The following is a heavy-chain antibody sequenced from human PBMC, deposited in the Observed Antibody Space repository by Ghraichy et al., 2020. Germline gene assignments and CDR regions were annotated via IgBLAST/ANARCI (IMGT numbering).Heavy chain of an antibody. CDR1: GGSFIGNY. CDR3: ARGSDFWSGYPDY. CDR2: FNHGGFT. V-gene: IGHV4-34*01. D-gene: IGHD3-3*01. Sequence: SETLSLTCAVFGGSFIGNYYTWIRQTPGRGLEWIGEFNHGGFTNYNPALKSRVTISVDTSKNQFSLRLRSVTAADTAVYYCARGSDFWSGYPDYWGQGNLVTVSS. J-gene: IGHJ4*02.